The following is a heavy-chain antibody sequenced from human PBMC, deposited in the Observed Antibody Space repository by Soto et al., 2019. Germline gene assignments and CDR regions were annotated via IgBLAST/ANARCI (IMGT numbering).Heavy chain of an antibody. J-gene: IGHJ4*02. Sequence: GGSLRLSCAASGFTFSRYSMNWVRQAPGKGLEWVSSISSTTNYIYYADSMKGRFTVSRDNAKNSVYLDMNSLSAEDTAVYYCARVIAMGITGFDYWGQGTLVTVSS. CDR3: ARVIAMGITGFDY. CDR2: ISSTTNYI. D-gene: IGHD3-3*01. CDR1: GFTFSRYS. V-gene: IGHV3-21*04.